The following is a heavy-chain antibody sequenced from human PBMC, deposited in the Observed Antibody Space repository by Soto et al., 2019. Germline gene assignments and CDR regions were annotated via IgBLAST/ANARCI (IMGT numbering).Heavy chain of an antibody. CDR2: FRGSGDDGTT. J-gene: IGHJ4*02. CDR3: AKKVNSGSGSQYFDY. Sequence: GRSLRLSCAAAGFSFSSYSMSWVRQAPGKGLEWVSGFRGSGDDGTTYYADSVRGRFTISRDNSKNMLFLQMNSLRAEETAIYYCAKKVNSGSGSQYFDYWGQGTLVTASS. CDR1: GFSFSSYS. D-gene: IGHD3-10*01. V-gene: IGHV3-23*01.